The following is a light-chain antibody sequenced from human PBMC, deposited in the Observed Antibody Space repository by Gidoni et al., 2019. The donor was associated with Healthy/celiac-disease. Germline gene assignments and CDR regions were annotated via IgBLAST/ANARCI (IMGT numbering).Light chain of an antibody. V-gene: IGKV3-11*01. Sequence: EIVLTQSPATLSLSPGERATLSCRASQSLSSYLAWYQQKPGQAPRLLIYDASNRATGIPARFSGSGSGTDFTLTISSLEPEDFAVYYCQQRSNWPPKLTFGGGTKVEIK. CDR3: QQRSNWPPKLT. J-gene: IGKJ4*01. CDR2: DAS. CDR1: QSLSSY.